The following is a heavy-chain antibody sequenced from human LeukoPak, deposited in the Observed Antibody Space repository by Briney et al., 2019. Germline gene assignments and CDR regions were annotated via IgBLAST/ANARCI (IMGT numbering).Heavy chain of an antibody. CDR3: AKDPHRQWTGYFDY. J-gene: IGHJ4*02. Sequence: PGGSLRLSCAASGFTFSSYGMHWVRPAPGKGLEWVAVISYDGSNKYYADSVKGRFTISRDNSKNTLYLQMNSLRAEDTAVYYCAKDPHRQWTGYFDYWGQGTLVTVSS. D-gene: IGHD6-19*01. CDR1: GFTFSSYG. V-gene: IGHV3-30*18. CDR2: ISYDGSNK.